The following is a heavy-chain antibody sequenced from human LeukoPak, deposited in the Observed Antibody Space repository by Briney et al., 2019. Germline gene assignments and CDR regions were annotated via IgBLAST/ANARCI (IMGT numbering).Heavy chain of an antibody. CDR1: GGSISSGDYY. Sequence: SQTLSLTCTVSGGSISSGDYYWSWIRQHPGKGLEWIGYIYYTGNTYYNPSLKSRVTMSVDTSKNQFSLELSSVTAADTAVYYCARHDCATTSCLYFYGMDVWGQGTTVTVSS. D-gene: IGHD2-2*01. CDR3: ARHDCATTSCLYFYGMDV. CDR2: IYYTGNT. J-gene: IGHJ6*02. V-gene: IGHV4-31*03.